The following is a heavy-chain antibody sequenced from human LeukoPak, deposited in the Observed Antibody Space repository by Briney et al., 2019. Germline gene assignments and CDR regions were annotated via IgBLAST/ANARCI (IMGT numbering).Heavy chain of an antibody. Sequence: ASVKVSCKASGGTFSSYAISWVRQAPGQGLEWMGGIIPIFGTANYAQKFQGRVTITADESTSTAYMELSSLRSEDTAVYYCASTGYSSSHRYFDYWGQGTLVTVSS. CDR1: GGTFSSYA. CDR2: IIPIFGTA. D-gene: IGHD6-13*01. J-gene: IGHJ4*02. V-gene: IGHV1-69*13. CDR3: ASTGYSSSHRYFDY.